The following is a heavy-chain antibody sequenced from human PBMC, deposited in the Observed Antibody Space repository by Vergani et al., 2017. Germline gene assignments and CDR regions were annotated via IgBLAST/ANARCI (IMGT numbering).Heavy chain of an antibody. CDR3: ARVVSSGRNYYYYYYMDV. CDR2: IYYTGTT. Sequence: QLQLQESGPGLVKPSETLSLTCTVSGVSIGSNSYYWGWIRQPPGKGLEWIGTIYYTGTTYYNEAHKSRLTISVDTSKNQFSLNLTSVTAADTAVYYCARVVSSGRNYYYYYYMDVWGKGTTVTVSS. CDR1: GVSIGSNSYY. V-gene: IGHV4-39*01. J-gene: IGHJ6*03. D-gene: IGHD3-22*01.